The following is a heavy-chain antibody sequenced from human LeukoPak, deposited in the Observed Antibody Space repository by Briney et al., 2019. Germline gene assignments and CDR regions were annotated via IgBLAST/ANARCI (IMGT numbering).Heavy chain of an antibody. V-gene: IGHV3-33*06. J-gene: IGHJ4*02. D-gene: IGHD1-26*01. CDR2: IWYDGSNK. CDR1: GFTFSRYG. CDR3: AKAPVSYSTIYYFDY. Sequence: PGRSLRLSCAASGFTFSRYGMHWVRQAPGKGLEWVAVIWYDGSNKYYADSVKGRFIISRDNSKNTLYLQMNSLRAEDTAVYYCAKAPVSYSTIYYFDYWGQGTLVTVSS.